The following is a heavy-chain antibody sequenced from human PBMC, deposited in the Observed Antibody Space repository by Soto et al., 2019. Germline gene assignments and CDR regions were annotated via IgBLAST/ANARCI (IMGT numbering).Heavy chain of an antibody. V-gene: IGHV4-4*07. CDR2: IFANGHT. D-gene: IGHD6-13*01. Sequence: SETLFLTGIVSGGSISEKYWSWVRQPPGKGLEWIGLIFANGHTDYNPSLKSRVTMSVDASKNQFSLRLTSMTAADTAVYYCVASLAASGLNWLDPWGRGTLVTVSS. CDR3: VASLAASGLNWLDP. CDR1: GGSISEKY. J-gene: IGHJ5*02.